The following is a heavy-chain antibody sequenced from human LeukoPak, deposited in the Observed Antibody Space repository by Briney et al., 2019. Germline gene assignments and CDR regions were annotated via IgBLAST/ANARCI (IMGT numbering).Heavy chain of an antibody. J-gene: IGHJ6*02. V-gene: IGHV3-23*01. Sequence: GGSLRLSCTASGFAFSTYGMNWVRQAPGKGLEWVSAISGSGGSTYYADSVKGRFTISRDNSKNTLYLQMNSLRAEDTAVYYCAKDRPNMVRGVIIRYYYGMDVWGQGTTVTVSS. CDR2: ISGSGGST. CDR3: AKDRPNMVRGVIIRYYYGMDV. D-gene: IGHD3-10*01. CDR1: GFAFSTYG.